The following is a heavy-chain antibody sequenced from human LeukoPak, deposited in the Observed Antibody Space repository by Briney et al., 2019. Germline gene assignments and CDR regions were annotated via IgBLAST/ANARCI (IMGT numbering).Heavy chain of an antibody. CDR2: VNTNTGKP. CDR1: GYTFTEYA. J-gene: IGHJ4*02. D-gene: IGHD3-22*01. V-gene: IGHV7-4-1*02. CDR3: ASCNDSSGYFAY. Sequence: ASVKVSCKPSGYTFTEYAINWVRQAPGQGLEYMGWVNTNTGKPTYAQGFTGRFVFSSDSSVSTAYLQITSLKADDSAIYFCASCNDSSGYFAYWGQGTLVTVSS.